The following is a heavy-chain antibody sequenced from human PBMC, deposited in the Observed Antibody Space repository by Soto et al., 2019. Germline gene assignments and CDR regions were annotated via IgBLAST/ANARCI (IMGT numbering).Heavy chain of an antibody. CDR1: GGTFSSYA. Sequence: ASVKVSCKASGGTFSSYAISWVRQAPGQGLEWMGGIIPIFGTANYAQKFQGRVTITADESTSTAYMELSSLRSEDTAVYYCAGALLGYCISTSSFFAYGGRGPLAPVSP. V-gene: IGHV1-69*13. CDR3: AGALLGYCISTSSFFAY. CDR2: IIPIFGTA. D-gene: IGHD2-2*01. J-gene: IGHJ4*02.